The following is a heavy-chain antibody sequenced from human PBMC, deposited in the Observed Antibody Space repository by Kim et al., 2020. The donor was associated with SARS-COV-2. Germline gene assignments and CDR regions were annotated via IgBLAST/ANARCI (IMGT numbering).Heavy chain of an antibody. CDR3: TTGGRGDY. V-gene: IGHV3-7*01. D-gene: IGHD1-26*01. Sequence: GNHKDYVDSVKGRFTISRDNTNNFLYLEMNSLRVEDTALYYCTTGGRGDYWGQGTLVTVSS. CDR2: GNHK. J-gene: IGHJ4*02.